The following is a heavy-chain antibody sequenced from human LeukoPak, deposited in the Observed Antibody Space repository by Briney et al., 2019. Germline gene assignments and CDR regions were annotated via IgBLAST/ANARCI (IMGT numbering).Heavy chain of an antibody. Sequence: PGGSLRLSCVASGFSFSDSWMSWVRQAPGKGLEWVADIKKDESVKEYVDSVKGRFTISRDNAKNSLYLQMDSLRAEDTAVYYCATYTHWVAGDVWGQGTTVSVSS. CDR3: ATYTHWVAGDV. V-gene: IGHV3-7*01. CDR1: GFSFSDSW. J-gene: IGHJ6*02. D-gene: IGHD7-27*01. CDR2: IKKDESVK.